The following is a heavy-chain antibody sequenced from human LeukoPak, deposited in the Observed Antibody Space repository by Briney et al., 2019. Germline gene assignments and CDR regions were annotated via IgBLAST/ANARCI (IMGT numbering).Heavy chain of an antibody. V-gene: IGHV1-18*01. CDR3: AREYIVVVPAWDAFDI. Sequence: ASVKVSFKASGYTFTSYGISWVRQAPGQGLEWMGWISAYNGNTNYAQKLQGRVTMTTDTSTSTAYMELRSLRSDDTAVYYCAREYIVVVPAWDAFDIWGQGTMVTVSS. CDR1: GYTFTSYG. J-gene: IGHJ3*02. D-gene: IGHD2-2*01. CDR2: ISAYNGNT.